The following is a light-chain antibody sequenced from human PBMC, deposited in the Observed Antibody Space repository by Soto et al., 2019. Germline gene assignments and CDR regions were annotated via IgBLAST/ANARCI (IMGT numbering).Light chain of an antibody. J-gene: IGLJ3*02. CDR3: CSLAGSYLFV. V-gene: IGLV2-11*01. Sequence: QSALTQPLSVSGSPGQSVTISCTGTCSDVVAYDYVSWYQHHPGKAPKLISYDVNKRPSGVPNRFSGSKSGNTASLTISGLQAGDGADYSCCSLAGSYLFVFGGGTKLTVL. CDR1: CSDVVAYDY. CDR2: DVN.